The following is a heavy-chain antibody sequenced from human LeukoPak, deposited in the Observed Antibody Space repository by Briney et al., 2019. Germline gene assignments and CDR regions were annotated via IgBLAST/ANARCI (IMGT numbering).Heavy chain of an antibody. D-gene: IGHD1-26*01. Sequence: QSGGSLRLSCAASGFTFNSYDMHWVRQAPGKGLEWVAVISYDGSNKYYADSVKGRFTISRDNAKNSLYLQMNSLRAEDTAVYYCARGDSVVGALYFDYWGQGTLVTVSS. CDR3: ARGDSVVGALYFDY. V-gene: IGHV3-30*07. J-gene: IGHJ4*02. CDR2: ISYDGSNK. CDR1: GFTFNSYD.